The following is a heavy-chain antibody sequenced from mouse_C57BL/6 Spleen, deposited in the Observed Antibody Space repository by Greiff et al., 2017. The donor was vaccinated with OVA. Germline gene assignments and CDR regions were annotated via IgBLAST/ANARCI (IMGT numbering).Heavy chain of an antibody. CDR1: GFTFSDYY. CDR2: INYDGSST. V-gene: IGHV5-16*01. CDR3: ARGEGYFDY. J-gene: IGHJ2*01. Sequence: EVQLQESEGGLVQPGSSMKLSCTASGFTFSDYYMAWVRQVPEKGLEWVANINYDGSSTYYLDSLKSRFIISRDNAKNILYLQMSSLKSEDTATYYCARGEGYFDYWGQGTTLTVSS.